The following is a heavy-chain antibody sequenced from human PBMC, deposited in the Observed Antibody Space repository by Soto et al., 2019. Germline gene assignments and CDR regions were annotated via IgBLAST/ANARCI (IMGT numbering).Heavy chain of an antibody. CDR3: ARGSYYDSSGYYGP. V-gene: IGHV4-31*03. CDR2: IYYNGST. Sequence: TLSLTCTVSGGSISSGGYYWSWIRQHPGKGLEWIGYIYYNGSTYYNPSLKSRVTISVDTSKNQFSLKLSSVTAADTAVYYCARGSYYDSSGYYGPWGQGTLVTVSS. CDR1: GGSISSGGYY. D-gene: IGHD3-22*01. J-gene: IGHJ5*02.